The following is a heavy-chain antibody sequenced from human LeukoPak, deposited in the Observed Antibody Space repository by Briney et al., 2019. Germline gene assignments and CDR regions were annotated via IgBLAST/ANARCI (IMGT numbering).Heavy chain of an antibody. CDR3: TKAAMGSGYTNYYLDY. Sequence: GGSLRLSCAASGFTFSNYAMSWVRQAPGKGLEWGSAISGSGGSTYYADSGKGRFTISRDNSKNTLYMQMKSLRAEDTAEYYCTKAAMGSGYTNYYLDYWGQGTLVTVSS. J-gene: IGHJ4*02. CDR2: ISGSGGST. V-gene: IGHV3-23*01. CDR1: GFTFSNYA. D-gene: IGHD3-22*01.